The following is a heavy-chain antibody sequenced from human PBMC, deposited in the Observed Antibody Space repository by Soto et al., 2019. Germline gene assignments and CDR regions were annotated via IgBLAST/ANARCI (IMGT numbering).Heavy chain of an antibody. Sequence: QVQLVESGGGVVQPGRSLRLSCAASGFTFSSYGMHWVRQAPGKGLEWVAVISYDGSNKYYADSVKGRFTISRDNSKNTLYLQMNSLRAEDRAVYYCAKGLVLGVVGATRAAEHWGQGTMVTVSS. J-gene: IGHJ1*01. CDR2: ISYDGSNK. D-gene: IGHD1-26*01. CDR1: GFTFSSYG. V-gene: IGHV3-30*18. CDR3: AKGLVLGVVGATRAAEH.